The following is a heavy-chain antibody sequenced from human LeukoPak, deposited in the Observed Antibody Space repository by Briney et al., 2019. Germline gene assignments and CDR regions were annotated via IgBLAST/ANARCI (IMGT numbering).Heavy chain of an antibody. CDR1: GGSISSSSYY. D-gene: IGHD2-15*01. CDR3: AREGLLRNWFDP. CDR2: IYYSGST. Sequence: SETLSLTCTVSGGSISSSSYYWGWIRQPPGKGLEWIGSIYYSGSTYYNPSLKSRVTISVDRSKNQFSLKLSSVTAADTAVYYCAREGLLRNWFDPWGQGTLVTVSS. V-gene: IGHV4-39*07. J-gene: IGHJ5*02.